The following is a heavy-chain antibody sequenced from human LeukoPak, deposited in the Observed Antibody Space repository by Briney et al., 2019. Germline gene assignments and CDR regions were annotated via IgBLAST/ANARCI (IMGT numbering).Heavy chain of an antibody. J-gene: IGHJ5*02. Sequence: SETLSLTCAVYGGSFSGYYWSWIRQPPGKGLEWLGEINHSGSTNYNPSLKSRVTISVDTSKNQFSLKLSSVTAADTAVYYCARRPLYCSGGSCSGRWFDPWGQGTLVTVSS. CDR3: ARRPLYCSGGSCSGRWFDP. CDR1: GGSFSGYY. D-gene: IGHD2-15*01. CDR2: INHSGST. V-gene: IGHV4-34*01.